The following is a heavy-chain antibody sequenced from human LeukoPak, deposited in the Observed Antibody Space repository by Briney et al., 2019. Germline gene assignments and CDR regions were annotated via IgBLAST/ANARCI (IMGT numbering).Heavy chain of an antibody. CDR3: ARSPKRKYGSGSSYYMDV. V-gene: IGHV4-4*07. D-gene: IGHD3-10*01. J-gene: IGHJ6*03. CDR1: GGSISSYY. CDR2: IYTSGST. Sequence: SETLSLTCTVSGGSISSYYWSWIRQPAGKGLEWIGRIYTSGSTNYNPSLKSRVTMSVDTSKNQFSLKLSSVTAADTAVYYCARSPKRKYGSGSSYYMDVWGKGTTVTVSS.